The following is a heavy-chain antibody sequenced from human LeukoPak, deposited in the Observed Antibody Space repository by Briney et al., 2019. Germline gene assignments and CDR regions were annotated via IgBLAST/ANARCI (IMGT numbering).Heavy chain of an antibody. CDR2: IYISGST. CDR1: GGSISSYY. V-gene: IGHV4-4*07. CDR3: ARGSSSIYFDY. J-gene: IGHJ4*02. D-gene: IGHD6-13*01. Sequence: SETLCLTCAVSGGSISSYYWSWIRQPAGKGLEWIWRIYISGSTKYNPPLKGRVTISVDKSKNQSSLKLSSGTAADTAVYYCARGSSSIYFDYWGQGTLVTVSS.